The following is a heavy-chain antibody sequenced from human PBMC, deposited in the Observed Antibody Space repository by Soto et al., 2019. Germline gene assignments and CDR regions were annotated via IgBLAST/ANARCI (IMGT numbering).Heavy chain of an antibody. D-gene: IGHD3-16*02. J-gene: IGHJ4*02. CDR3: ARGRVDYIWGSYRDASHPLDY. CDR1: GFTFSSYW. V-gene: IGHV3-7*03. Sequence: QLVESGGGVVQPGGSLRLSCAASGFTFSSYWMNWVRQAPGKGVEWVANIKQDGSEKNFVDSVKGRFTISRDNARKSLYLQMNSLRPEDTAVYYCARGRVDYIWGSYRDASHPLDYWGKGTLVTVSS. CDR2: IKQDGSEK.